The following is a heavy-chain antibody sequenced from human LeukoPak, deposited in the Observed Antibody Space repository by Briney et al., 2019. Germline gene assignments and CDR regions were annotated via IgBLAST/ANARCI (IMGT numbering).Heavy chain of an antibody. D-gene: IGHD1-26*01. V-gene: IGHV4-4*07. CDR1: GGSINSYY. Sequence: SETPSPTCTVSGGSINSYYWGRGRPPAGEGLGGVGRIYTTGTTNYNPSLSSRLTMSVDTSKNQFSLNLKSVTAADTAVYYCARVGYIGSSWLFDYWGQGTLVTVSS. J-gene: IGHJ4*02. CDR2: IYTTGTT. CDR3: ARVGYIGSSWLFDY.